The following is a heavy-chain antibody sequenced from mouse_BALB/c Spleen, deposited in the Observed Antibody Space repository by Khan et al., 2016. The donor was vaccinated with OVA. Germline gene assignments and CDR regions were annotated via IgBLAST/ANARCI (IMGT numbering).Heavy chain of an antibody. Sequence: QVQLKQSGPGLVQPSQSLSITCTVSGFSFTNYSVHWVRQSPGKGLEWLGVIWSAGSTDYNAAFISRLTIRKDNSRSQVSFKMNSLQPNDTAVYSCARRGCDDGRETLFAYWGQGTLVTVSA. J-gene: IGHJ3*01. CDR2: IWSAGST. D-gene: IGHD1-2*01. V-gene: IGHV2-2*02. CDR1: GFSFTNYS. CDR3: ARRGCDDGRETLFAY.